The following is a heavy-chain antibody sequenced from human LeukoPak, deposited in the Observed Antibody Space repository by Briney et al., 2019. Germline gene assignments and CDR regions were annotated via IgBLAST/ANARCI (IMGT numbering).Heavy chain of an antibody. CDR1: GFTFSSYA. CDR2: ISGSGGST. CDR3: ANGWSPDY. V-gene: IGHV3-23*01. Sequence: PGGSLRLSCAASGFTFSSYAMSWVRQAPGKGLAWVSGISGSGGSTYYADSVKGRFTIFRDNSKNTLYLQMNSLRAEDTAVYHCANGWSPDYWGRGTLVTVSS. J-gene: IGHJ4*02. D-gene: IGHD2-15*01.